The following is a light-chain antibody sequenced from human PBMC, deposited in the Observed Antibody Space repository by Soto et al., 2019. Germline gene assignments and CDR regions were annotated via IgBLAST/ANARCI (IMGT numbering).Light chain of an antibody. J-gene: IGKJ2*01. Sequence: EIVLTQSPATLSVSPGDRATLSCRASESVNSNLAWYHLKPGQAPRLLIYGASIRAAGIPARFTGSESGTDFTLTVSRLEPEDFAVYYCQHYSTSQYTFGQGTRLEIK. CDR1: ESVNSN. CDR3: QHYSTSQYT. V-gene: IGKV3-15*01. CDR2: GAS.